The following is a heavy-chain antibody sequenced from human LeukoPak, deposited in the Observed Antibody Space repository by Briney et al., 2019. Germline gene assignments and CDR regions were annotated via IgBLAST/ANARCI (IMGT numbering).Heavy chain of an antibody. D-gene: IGHD3-22*01. V-gene: IGHV3-30-3*01. CDR3: AGLTTGRTYYYDSSGYGD. Sequence: PGGSLRLSCAASGFTFSSYAMHRVRQAPGKGLERVAVISYDGSNKYYADSVKGRFTISRDNSKNTLYLQMNSLRAEDTAVYYCAGLTTGRTYYYDSSGYGDWGQGTLVTVSS. J-gene: IGHJ4*02. CDR2: ISYDGSNK. CDR1: GFTFSSYA.